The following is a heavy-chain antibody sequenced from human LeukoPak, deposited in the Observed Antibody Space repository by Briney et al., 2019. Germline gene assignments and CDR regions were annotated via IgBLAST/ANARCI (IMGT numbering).Heavy chain of an antibody. CDR1: GVSISSYY. Sequence: SETLSLTCTVSGVSISSYYWTWIRQSAGKGLEWIGYIDYSGSTNYNPSFTSRVTISVDTAKNQFSLKLSSLIAADTAVYYCARTSHNYYDRDAFDIWGQGTMVTVSS. J-gene: IGHJ3*02. CDR2: IDYSGST. CDR3: ARTSHNYYDRDAFDI. V-gene: IGHV4-59*01. D-gene: IGHD3-22*01.